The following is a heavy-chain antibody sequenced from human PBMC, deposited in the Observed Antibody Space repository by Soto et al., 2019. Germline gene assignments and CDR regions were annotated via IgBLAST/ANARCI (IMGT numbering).Heavy chain of an antibody. CDR2: ISYDGSNK. D-gene: IGHD6-19*01. Sequence: QVQLVESGGGVVQPGRSLRLSCAASGFTFSSYGMHWVRQAPGKGLEWVAVISYDGSNKYYADSMKGRFTISRDNSKNTLYLQMNSLRAEDTAVYYCAKSGDIAVAGDYWGQGTLVTVSS. CDR1: GFTFSSYG. J-gene: IGHJ4*02. CDR3: AKSGDIAVAGDY. V-gene: IGHV3-30*18.